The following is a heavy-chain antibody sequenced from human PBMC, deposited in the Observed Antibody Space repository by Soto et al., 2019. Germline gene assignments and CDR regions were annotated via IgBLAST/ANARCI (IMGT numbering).Heavy chain of an antibody. V-gene: IGHV3-74*01. Sequence: GSLRLSCAASGFTFSSYWMHWVRQAPGKGLVWVSRFNSDGSSTSYADSVKGRFTISRNNAKNTLNLQMNSLRAEDTAVYYCARDRSLRFFSSGMDVWGQGTTVTVSS. J-gene: IGHJ6*02. D-gene: IGHD3-3*01. CDR1: GFTFSSYW. CDR2: FNSDGSST. CDR3: ARDRSLRFFSSGMDV.